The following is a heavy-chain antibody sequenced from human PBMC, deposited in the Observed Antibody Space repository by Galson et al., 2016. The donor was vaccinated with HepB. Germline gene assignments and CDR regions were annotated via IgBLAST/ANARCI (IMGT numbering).Heavy chain of an antibody. D-gene: IGHD2/OR15-2a*01. CDR2: IWYDGSNK. Sequence: SLRLSCAASGFTFSSYGMHWVRQAPGKGLEWVAVIWYDGSNKYYADSVKGRSTISRDTSKNTLYLQMNSLRAEDTAVYYCARAFFRAAYFDYWGQGTLVTVSS. CDR1: GFTFSSYG. J-gene: IGHJ4*02. CDR3: ARAFFRAAYFDY. V-gene: IGHV3-33*01.